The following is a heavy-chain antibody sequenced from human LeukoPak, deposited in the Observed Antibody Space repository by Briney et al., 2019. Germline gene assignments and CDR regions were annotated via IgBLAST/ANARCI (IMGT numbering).Heavy chain of an antibody. D-gene: IGHD3-22*01. CDR2: IYPGDSDT. V-gene: IGHV5-51*01. CDR3: AGGYYYDSSGYSGFGY. Sequence: GESLKISCKGSGYSFTSYWIGWVRQMPGKGLEWMGIIYPGDSDTRYSPSFQGQVTISADKSISTAYLQWSSLKASDTAMYYCAGGYYYDSSGYSGFGYWGQGTLVTVSS. CDR1: GYSFTSYW. J-gene: IGHJ4*02.